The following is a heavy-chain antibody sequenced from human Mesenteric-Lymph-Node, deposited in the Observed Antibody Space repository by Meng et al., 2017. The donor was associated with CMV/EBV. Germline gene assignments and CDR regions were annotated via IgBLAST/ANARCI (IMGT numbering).Heavy chain of an antibody. Sequence: GYGGSFSGDYWSWIRQTPGKGLEWIGEINHSGSTNYNPSLKSRVTISVDTSKNQFSLKLSSVTAADTAVYYCARGGPTVTSGALDYWGQGTLVTVSS. J-gene: IGHJ4*02. CDR1: GGSFSGDY. D-gene: IGHD4-17*01. CDR3: ARGGPTVTSGALDY. CDR2: INHSGST. V-gene: IGHV4-34*01.